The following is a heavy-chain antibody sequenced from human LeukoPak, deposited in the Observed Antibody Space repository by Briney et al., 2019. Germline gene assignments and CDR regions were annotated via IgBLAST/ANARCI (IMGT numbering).Heavy chain of an antibody. CDR2: IIPIFGTA. CDR1: GCTFRNYA. V-gene: IGHV1-69*13. Sequence: ASVKVSFQAGGCTFRNYAMSWLRQAPGQGLEWMGGIIPIFGTANYAQKFQGRVTITADESTSTAYMELSSLRSEDTAVYYCAREYYYDSSGYYEVVDYWGQGTLVTVSS. CDR3: AREYYYDSSGYYEVVDY. J-gene: IGHJ4*02. D-gene: IGHD3-22*01.